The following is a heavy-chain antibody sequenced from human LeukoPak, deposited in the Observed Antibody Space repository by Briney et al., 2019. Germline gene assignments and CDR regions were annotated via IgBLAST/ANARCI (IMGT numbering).Heavy chain of an antibody. Sequence: GGSLRLSCAASGFTVSSNYMSWVRQAPGKGLEWVSVIYSGGSTYYADSVKGRFTISRDNSKNTLYLQMNSLRAEDTAVYYCARDRIAVAGNLDPVDYWGQGTLVTVSS. V-gene: IGHV3-66*01. CDR2: IYSGGST. CDR3: ARDRIAVAGNLDPVDY. J-gene: IGHJ4*02. CDR1: GFTVSSNY. D-gene: IGHD6-19*01.